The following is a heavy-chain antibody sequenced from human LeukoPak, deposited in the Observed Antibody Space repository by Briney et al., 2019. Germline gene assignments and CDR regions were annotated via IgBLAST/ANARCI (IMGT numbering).Heavy chain of an antibody. CDR1: GYTFTGYY. Sequence: ASVKVSCKASGYTFTGYYMNWVRQVPGQGLEWMGWIDPNSGGTNYAQKFQGRVTMTRDTSISTAYMDLNRLTSDDTAVYYCARGSAFSGEILRANDYWGQGTLVTVSS. V-gene: IGHV1-2*02. D-gene: IGHD1-26*01. CDR3: ARGSAFSGEILRANDY. J-gene: IGHJ4*02. CDR2: IDPNSGGT.